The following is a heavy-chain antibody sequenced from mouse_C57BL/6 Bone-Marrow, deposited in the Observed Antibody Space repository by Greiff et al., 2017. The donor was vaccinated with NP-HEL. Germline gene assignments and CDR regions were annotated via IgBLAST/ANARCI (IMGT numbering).Heavy chain of an antibody. CDR2: IYPGDGDT. V-gene: IGHV1-80*01. CDR1: GYAFSSYW. J-gene: IGHJ3*01. Sequence: QVQLQQSGAELVKPGASVKISCKASGYAFSSYWMNWGRQRPGKGLEWIGQIYPGDGDTNYNGKFKDKASLTADKSSSTAYMQLSSLTSEDSAVYFCARGAYWGQGTLVTVSA. CDR3: ARGAY.